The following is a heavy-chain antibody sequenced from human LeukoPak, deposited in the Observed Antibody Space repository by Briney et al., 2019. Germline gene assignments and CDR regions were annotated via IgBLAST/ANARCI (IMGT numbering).Heavy chain of an antibody. D-gene: IGHD2-15*01. CDR2: ISSSSGTI. J-gene: IGHJ4*02. CDR3: ARYCSGGYCYSPFSFDY. Sequence: GGSLRLSCAASGFTFSSYSMNWIRQAPGKGLEWVSYISSSSGTIYYIDAVKGRFTISRDNAKNSLYLQMDSLRDEDTAVYYCARYCSGGYCYSPFSFDYWGQGTLVTVSS. V-gene: IGHV3-48*02. CDR1: GFTFSSYS.